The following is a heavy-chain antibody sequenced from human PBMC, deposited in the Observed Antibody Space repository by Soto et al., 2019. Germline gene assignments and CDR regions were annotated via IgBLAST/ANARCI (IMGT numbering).Heavy chain of an antibody. J-gene: IGHJ4*02. CDR2: IYHSGST. D-gene: IGHD1-26*01. CDR3: ARGEWELRRFHFDY. V-gene: IGHV4-4*02. Sequence: QVQLQESGPGLVKPSGTLSLTCAVSGGSISSINWWSWVRQPPGKGLEWIGEIYHSGSTNYNPSLTRRVTRSVDTSKNQFSLKLSSGTAADTAVYYCARGEWELRRFHFDYWGQGTLVTVSS. CDR1: GGSISSINW.